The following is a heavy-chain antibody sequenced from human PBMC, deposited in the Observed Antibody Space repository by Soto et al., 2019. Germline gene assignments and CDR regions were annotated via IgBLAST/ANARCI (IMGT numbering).Heavy chain of an antibody. CDR1: GYIFSSYG. Sequence: QVQLEQSGAEVKKPGASVKVSCKASGYIFSSYGISWVRQAPGQGLEWMGWITTYNGNTNYAQRLQGRVAMTTDTPQSTAYMELRSRRSDDTAVYYCARERASQGYCSGGSCYYFGLDVWGQGTTVTVSS. D-gene: IGHD2-15*01. CDR3: ARERASQGYCSGGSCYYFGLDV. V-gene: IGHV1-18*01. J-gene: IGHJ6*02. CDR2: ITTYNGNT.